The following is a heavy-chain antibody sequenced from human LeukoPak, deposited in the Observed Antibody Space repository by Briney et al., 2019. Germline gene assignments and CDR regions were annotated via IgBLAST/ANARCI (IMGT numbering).Heavy chain of an antibody. CDR3: ARALSGKAGHFDY. J-gene: IGHJ4*02. CDR1: GYTFTSYG. D-gene: IGHD6-19*01. Sequence: ASVKVSCKASGYTFTSYGISWVRQAPGQGLEWMGWISAYNGNTNYAQKFQGRVTITADKSTSTAYMELSSLRSEDTAVYYCARALSGKAGHFDYWGQGTLVTVSS. CDR2: ISAYNGNT. V-gene: IGHV1-18*01.